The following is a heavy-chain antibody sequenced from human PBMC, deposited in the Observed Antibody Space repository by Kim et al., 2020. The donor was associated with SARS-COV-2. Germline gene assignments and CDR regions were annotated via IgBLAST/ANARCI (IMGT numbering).Heavy chain of an antibody. D-gene: IGHD6-13*01. CDR1: GFTFSDYY. V-gene: IGHV3-11*06. J-gene: IGHJ4*02. Sequence: GGSLRLSCAASGFTFSDYYMSWIRQAPGKGLEWVSYISSSSSYTNYADSVKGRFTISRDNAKNSLYLQMNSLRAEDTAVYYCVAAADHLNFDYWGQGTLVTVSS. CDR3: VAAADHLNFDY. CDR2: ISSSSSYT.